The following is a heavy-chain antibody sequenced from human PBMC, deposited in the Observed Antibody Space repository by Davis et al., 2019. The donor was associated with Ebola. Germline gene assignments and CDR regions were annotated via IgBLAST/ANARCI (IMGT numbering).Heavy chain of an antibody. J-gene: IGHJ6*02. V-gene: IGHV3-74*01. CDR3: ARRAWYYDSSGYLDGMDV. CDR1: GFTFSSYW. Sequence: PGGSLRLSCAASGFTFSSYWMHWVRQAPGKGLVWVSRINSDGSSTSYADSVKGRFTISRDNAKNTLYLQMNSLRAEDTAVYYCARRAWYYDSSGYLDGMDVWGQGTTVTVSS. D-gene: IGHD3-22*01. CDR2: INSDGSST.